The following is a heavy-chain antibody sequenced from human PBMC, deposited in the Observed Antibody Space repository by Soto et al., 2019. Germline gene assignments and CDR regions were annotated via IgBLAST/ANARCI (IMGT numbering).Heavy chain of an antibody. Sequence: VQLLQSGGEVRKPGASVKVSCKTSGYTFTNYAINWVRQAPGQGLQWMGWISAYSGDTKYAQRFQDRLTVTTDPSTTTASMELRSLRADDTAEYYCARAGRGLSIFEETMDVWGQGTTVTVSS. CDR2: ISAYSGDT. V-gene: IGHV1-18*01. D-gene: IGHD3-9*01. CDR1: GYTFTNYA. J-gene: IGHJ6*02. CDR3: ARAGRGLSIFEETMDV.